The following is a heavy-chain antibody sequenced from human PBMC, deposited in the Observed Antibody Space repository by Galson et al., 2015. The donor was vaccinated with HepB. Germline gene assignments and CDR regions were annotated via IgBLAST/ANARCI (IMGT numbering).Heavy chain of an antibody. V-gene: IGHV3-30*18. Sequence: SLRLSCAASGFTFSSYGMHWVRQAPGKGLEWVAVVSYDGSNKYYADSVKGRFTISRDNSKNTLYLQMNSLRAEDTAIYYCAKDGGRGYTYGPNWFDPWGQGTLVTGSS. CDR3: AKDGGRGYTYGPNWFDP. CDR2: VSYDGSNK. D-gene: IGHD5-18*01. CDR1: GFTFSSYG. J-gene: IGHJ5*02.